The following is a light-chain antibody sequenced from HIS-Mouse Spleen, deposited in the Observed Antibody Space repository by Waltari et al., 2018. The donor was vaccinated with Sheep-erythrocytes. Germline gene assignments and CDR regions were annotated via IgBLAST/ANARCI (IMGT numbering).Light chain of an antibody. J-gene: IGLJ3*02. V-gene: IGLV2-8*01. CDR3: SSYAGSNNWV. CDR2: GVS. CDR1: SSHVGGYNY. Sequence: QSALTQPPFASGSPGQSVTISCTGTSSHVGGYNYVSWYQQHPGKAPKLMIYGVSKRPSGVPDRFSGSKSGNTASLTVSGLQAEDEADYYCSSYAGSNNWVFGGGTKLTVL.